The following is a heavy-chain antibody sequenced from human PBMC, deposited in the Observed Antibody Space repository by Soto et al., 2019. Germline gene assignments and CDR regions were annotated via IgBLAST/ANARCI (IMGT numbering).Heavy chain of an antibody. CDR2: VYDLDGT. Sequence: DVQLVESGGGLIQPGGSLRLSCVASGLTVSGKKYMAWVRQAPGKGPEWVSGVYDLDGTYYADPVRGRFTTSIDSSRTAVYLQMRELRPEDTALYFCATWHLREHAYDILGQGTMVTISS. D-gene: IGHD5-12*01. V-gene: IGHV3-53*01. CDR3: ATWHLREHAYDI. J-gene: IGHJ3*02. CDR1: GLTVSGKKY.